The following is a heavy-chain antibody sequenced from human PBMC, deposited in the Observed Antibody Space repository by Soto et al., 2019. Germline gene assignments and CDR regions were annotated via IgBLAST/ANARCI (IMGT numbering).Heavy chain of an antibody. Sequence: GGSLRLSCAASGVTFSSYSMNWVRQAPGKGLEWVSSISSSSSYIYYADSVKGRFTISRDNAKNSLYLQMNSLRAEDTAVYYCARDPYCSSTSCYVTVFDYWGQGTLVTVSS. CDR2: ISSSSSYI. V-gene: IGHV3-21*01. J-gene: IGHJ4*02. CDR1: GVTFSSYS. D-gene: IGHD2-2*01. CDR3: ARDPYCSSTSCYVTVFDY.